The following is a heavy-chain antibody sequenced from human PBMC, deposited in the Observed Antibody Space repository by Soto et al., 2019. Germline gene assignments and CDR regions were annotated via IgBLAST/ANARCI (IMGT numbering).Heavy chain of an antibody. J-gene: IGHJ4*02. Sequence: WWSLRLCCEVSVFTFENYAMNWFRRAPGKGLEWVSSISNIGGQTYYADSVKGQFTISRDMSKKTVHLRMNNLRADDTGVYFCAKEMWGWGYDIFGVDISFDHWGQGTPVTVSS. V-gene: IGHV3-23*01. D-gene: IGHD3-9*01. CDR1: VFTFENYA. CDR2: ISNIGGQT. CDR3: AKEMWGWGYDIFGVDISFDH.